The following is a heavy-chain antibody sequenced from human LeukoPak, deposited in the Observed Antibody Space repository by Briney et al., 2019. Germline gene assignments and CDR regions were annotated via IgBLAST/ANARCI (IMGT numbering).Heavy chain of an antibody. J-gene: IGHJ4*02. Sequence: GGSLRLSCAASGFTFSSYGMHWVRQAPGKGLEWVAFIRYDGSNKYYADSVKGRFTISRDNSKNTLYLQMNSLRAEDTAVYHCAKSFTMVRGQFDYWGQGTLVTVSS. CDR2: IRYDGSNK. V-gene: IGHV3-30*02. CDR1: GFTFSSYG. CDR3: AKSFTMVRGQFDY. D-gene: IGHD3-10*01.